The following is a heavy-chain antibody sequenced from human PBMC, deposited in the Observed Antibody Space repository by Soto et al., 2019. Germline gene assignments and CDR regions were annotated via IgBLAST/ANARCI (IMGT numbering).Heavy chain of an antibody. CDR1: GFTFSGYA. D-gene: IGHD3-22*01. V-gene: IGHV3-23*01. CDR3: AKYYYDSSGYFDY. Sequence: GGSLRLSCAASGFTFSGYAMSWVRQAPGKGLEWVSAISGSGGSTYYADSVKGRFTIARDNSKNTLYLQMNSLRAEDTAVYYCAKYYYDSSGYFDYWGQGPLVTVSS. J-gene: IGHJ4*02. CDR2: ISGSGGST.